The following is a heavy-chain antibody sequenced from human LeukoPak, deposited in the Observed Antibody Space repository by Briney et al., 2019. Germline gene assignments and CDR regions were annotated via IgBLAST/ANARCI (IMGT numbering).Heavy chain of an antibody. CDR3: ARDSPTDGPYYDISPPPMDV. D-gene: IGHD3-9*01. CDR1: GFTFSSYA. Sequence: PGGSLRLSCAASGFTFSSYAMHWVRQAPGKGLEWVAVISYDGSNKYYADSVKGRFTISRDNSKNTLYLQMNSLRAEDTAVYYCARDSPTDGPYYDISPPPMDVWGQGTTVTVSS. J-gene: IGHJ6*02. V-gene: IGHV3-30-3*01. CDR2: ISYDGSNK.